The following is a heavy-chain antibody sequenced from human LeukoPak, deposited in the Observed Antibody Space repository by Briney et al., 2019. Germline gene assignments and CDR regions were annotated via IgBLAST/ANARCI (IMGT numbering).Heavy chain of an antibody. CDR2: MYYRGST. V-gene: IGHV4-39*07. CDR3: AATTIRLGY. J-gene: IGHJ4*02. Sequence: PSETLSLTCTVSGGSISSSSHYWGWIRQPPGKGLEWIGSMYYRGSTYHNPSLKSRVTISVDTSKNQFSLKLSSVTAADTAVYYCAATTIRLGYWGQGTLVTVSS. CDR1: GGSISSSSHY. D-gene: IGHD1-26*01.